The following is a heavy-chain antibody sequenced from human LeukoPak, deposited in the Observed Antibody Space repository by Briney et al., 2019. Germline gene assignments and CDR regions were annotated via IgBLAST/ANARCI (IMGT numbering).Heavy chain of an antibody. CDR2: IYYSGRT. Sequence: SETLSLTCTVSGGSISSYYWSWIRQPPGKGLEWIGYIYYSGRTNYNPSLKSRVTISVDTSKNQFSLKLSSVTAADTAVYHCARALSPFGRYCSSTSCYSWFDPWGQGTLVTVSS. D-gene: IGHD2-2*01. J-gene: IGHJ5*02. CDR1: GGSISSYY. CDR3: ARALSPFGRYCSSTSCYSWFDP. V-gene: IGHV4-59*01.